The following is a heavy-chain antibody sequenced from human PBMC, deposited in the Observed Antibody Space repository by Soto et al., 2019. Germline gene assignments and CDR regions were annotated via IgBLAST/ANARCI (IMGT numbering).Heavy chain of an antibody. J-gene: IGHJ4*02. Sequence: ASGPTLVNPTQTLTLTCSFSGFSLATSGGGVGWIRQPPGKALEWLALIYWDDDKRYSTSLKSRVTITKDASNNQVVLTMTNMDPVDTATYYCAHRAIYSGSYWDGGYFDYRGQGALVTLSS. CDR2: IYWDDDK. CDR1: GFSLATSGGG. CDR3: AHRAIYSGSYWDGGYFDY. D-gene: IGHD1-26*01. V-gene: IGHV2-5*02.